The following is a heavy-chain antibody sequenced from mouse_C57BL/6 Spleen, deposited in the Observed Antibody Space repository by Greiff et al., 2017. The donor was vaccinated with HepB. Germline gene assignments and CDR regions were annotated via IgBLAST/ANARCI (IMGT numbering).Heavy chain of an antibody. CDR1: GYTFTDYN. J-gene: IGHJ2*01. Sequence: EVKLMESGPELVKPGASVKMSCKASGYTFTDYNMHWVKQSHGKSLEWIGYINTNNGGTSYNQKFKGKATLTVNKSSSTAYMELRSLTSEDSAVYYCARWGTTVVATRYFDYWGQGTTLTVSS. CDR2: INTNNGGT. V-gene: IGHV1-22*01. D-gene: IGHD1-1*01. CDR3: ARWGTTVVATRYFDY.